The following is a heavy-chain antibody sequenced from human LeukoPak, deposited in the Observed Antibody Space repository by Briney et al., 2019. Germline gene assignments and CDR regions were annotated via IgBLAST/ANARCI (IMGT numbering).Heavy chain of an antibody. CDR1: GFTFSRYG. CDR3: AKDGRYSGYDFAES. D-gene: IGHD5-12*01. Sequence: GGSLRLSCAASGFTFSRYGMHWVRQAPGKGLEWVAVISYDGSNKYSADSVKGRFTISRDNSENTLYLDMNNLRAEDTAIYYCAKDGRYSGYDFAESWGQGTLVTVSS. V-gene: IGHV3-30*18. J-gene: IGHJ5*02. CDR2: ISYDGSNK.